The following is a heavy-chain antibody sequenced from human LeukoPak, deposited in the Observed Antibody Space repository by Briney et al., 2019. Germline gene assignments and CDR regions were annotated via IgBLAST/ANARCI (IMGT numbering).Heavy chain of an antibody. CDR2: IYYSGST. V-gene: IGHV4-59*01. CDR3: ARERPGLGMDV. Sequence: SETLCLTCTVSGGSISSYYWSWIRQPPGKGLEWVGYIYYSGSTNYNPSLKSRVTISVDTSKNQFSLKLSSVTAADTAVYYCARERPGLGMDVWGQGTTVTVSS. D-gene: IGHD2-2*01. J-gene: IGHJ6*02. CDR1: GGSISSYY.